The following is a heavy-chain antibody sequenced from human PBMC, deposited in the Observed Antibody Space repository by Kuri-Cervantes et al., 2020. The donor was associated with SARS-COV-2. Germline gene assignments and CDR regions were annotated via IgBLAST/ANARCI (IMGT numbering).Heavy chain of an antibody. D-gene: IGHD3-22*01. CDR3: ARQDTYYYDSSGPFDY. CDR2: VHYSGAT. V-gene: IGHV4-39*01. J-gene: IGHJ4*02. CDR1: GGSVTRSSAY. Sequence: SETLSLTCTVSGGSVTRSSAYWGWIRQSPEKGLEWIGTVHYSGATYYSPSLKRRVTISVDTSKNQFSLKLSSVTAADTAVYYCARQDTYYYDSSGPFDYWGQGTLVTVSS.